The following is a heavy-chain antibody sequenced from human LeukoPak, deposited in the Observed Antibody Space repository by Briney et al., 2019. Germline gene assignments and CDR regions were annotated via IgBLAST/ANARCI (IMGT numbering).Heavy chain of an antibody. CDR2: IKEDGGAK. V-gene: IGHV3-7*01. D-gene: IGHD3-9*01. CDR1: GFTFSSHW. Sequence: GGSLRLSCAASGFTFSSHWMSWVRQAPGKGLEWVAIIKEDGGAKYYVDSVKGRFTISRDNAKNSLSLQMNSLRAEDTALYYCAIKPGWVALDTWGQGAMVTVSS. J-gene: IGHJ3*02. CDR3: AIKPGWVALDT.